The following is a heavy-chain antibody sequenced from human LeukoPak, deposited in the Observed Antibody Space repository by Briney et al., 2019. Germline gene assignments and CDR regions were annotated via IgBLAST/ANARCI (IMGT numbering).Heavy chain of an antibody. CDR2: IYYSGST. CDR3: ARIMTSITTVTSHSH. CDR1: GGSISSSGSY. Sequence: KPSETLSLTCTVSGGSISSSGSYWGWIRQPPGKGLEWIGSIYYSGSTYYNPSLKGRVTISVDTSKNQFSLKLSSLTAADTAVYYCARIMTSITTVTSHSHWGQGALVTVSS. D-gene: IGHD4-17*01. J-gene: IGHJ4*02. V-gene: IGHV4-39*01.